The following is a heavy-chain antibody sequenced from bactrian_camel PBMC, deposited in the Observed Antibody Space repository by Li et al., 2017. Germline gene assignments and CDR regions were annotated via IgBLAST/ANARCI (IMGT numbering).Heavy chain of an antibody. J-gene: IGHJ4*01. D-gene: IGHD1*01. Sequence: VQLVESGGGSVQAGGSLRLSCFASNRRTCMAWFRRAPGKEREGVASFYDNTQRAKLVDSVKGRFTISQDSARKTVYLQMNNLKPEDTAMYYCAAGESEGSSCFNDAVWGQGTQVTVS. CDR2: FYDNTQRA. CDR1: NRRTC. V-gene: IGHV3S68*01. CDR3: AAGESEGSSCFNDAV.